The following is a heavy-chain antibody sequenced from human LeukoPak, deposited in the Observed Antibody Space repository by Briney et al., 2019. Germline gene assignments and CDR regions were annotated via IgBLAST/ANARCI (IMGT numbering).Heavy chain of an antibody. CDR3: ARDPGHGQLWSPFDP. CDR2: IKSDGSTT. Sequence: PGGSLRLSCVASGFTFSGYWMHWVRQAPGKGLVWVSRIKSDGSTTTYADSVKGRFTTSRDNAKNTLYLQINSLTAEDTAVYYCARDPGHGQLWSPFDPWGQGTLVTVSS. J-gene: IGHJ5*02. CDR1: GFTFSGYW. D-gene: IGHD5-18*01. V-gene: IGHV3-74*01.